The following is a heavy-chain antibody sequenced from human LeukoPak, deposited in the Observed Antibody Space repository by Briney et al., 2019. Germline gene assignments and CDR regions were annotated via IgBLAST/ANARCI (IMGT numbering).Heavy chain of an antibody. CDR3: TADLEVSSGTNPDS. J-gene: IGHJ4*02. Sequence: GGSLRLSCAASGFTFSNAWMSWVRQAPGMGLEWVGSIKRKTEGGATDYAAPVKGRFTISKDDSTSTLYLHMNSLRSEDTAVYYCTADLEVSSGTNPDSWGQGTLVTVSS. CDR2: IKRKTEGGAT. D-gene: IGHD4/OR15-4a*01. V-gene: IGHV3-15*01. CDR1: GFTFSNAW.